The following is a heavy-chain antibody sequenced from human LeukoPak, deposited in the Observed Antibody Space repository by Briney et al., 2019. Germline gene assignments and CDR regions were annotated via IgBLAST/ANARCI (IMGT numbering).Heavy chain of an antibody. CDR2: ISYDGSDK. V-gene: IGHV3-30*04. Sequence: PGGSLRLSCAASTFTFSSFAMHWVRQAPGKRLEWVAVISYDGSDKYYADSVKGRFTISRDNSRNTLYLQMNSLRAEDTAVYYCAREEEFYGSGSGGNWFDPWGQGTLVTVSS. J-gene: IGHJ5*02. D-gene: IGHD3-10*01. CDR3: AREEEFYGSGSGGNWFDP. CDR1: TFTFSSFA.